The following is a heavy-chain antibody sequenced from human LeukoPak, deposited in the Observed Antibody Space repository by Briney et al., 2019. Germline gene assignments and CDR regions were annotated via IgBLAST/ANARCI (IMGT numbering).Heavy chain of an antibody. CDR2: ISAYNGNT. CDR3: ARSPSGYDRLIDY. D-gene: IGHD5-12*01. Sequence: ASVKVSCKASGYTFTNYGFSWVRQAPGQGLEWMGWISAYNGNTGYAQKFQGRVTMTTDTSTSTAYMEQRSLTSDDTAVYYCARSPSGYDRLIDYWGQGTLVTVSS. J-gene: IGHJ4*02. CDR1: GYTFTNYG. V-gene: IGHV1-18*04.